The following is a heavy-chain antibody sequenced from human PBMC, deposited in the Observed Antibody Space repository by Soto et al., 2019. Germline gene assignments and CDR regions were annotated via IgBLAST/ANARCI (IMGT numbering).Heavy chain of an antibody. CDR1: GGSISSYY. CDR3: ARDVEQWLDTTGWFDP. V-gene: IGHV4-59*01. Sequence: QVQLQESGPGLVKPSETLSLTCTVSGGSISSYYWSWIRQPPGKGLEWIGYIYYSGSTNYNPSLKSRVTISVDTSKNQFSLKLSSVTAADTAVYYCARDVEQWLDTTGWFDPWGQGTLVTVSS. CDR2: IYYSGST. J-gene: IGHJ5*02. D-gene: IGHD6-19*01.